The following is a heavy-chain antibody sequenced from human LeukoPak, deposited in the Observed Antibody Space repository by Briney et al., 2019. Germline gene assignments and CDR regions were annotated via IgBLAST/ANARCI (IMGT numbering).Heavy chain of an antibody. CDR1: GGSISSGGYY. V-gene: IGHV4-30-2*01. CDR3: ARDRLWRHAFDI. D-gene: IGHD3-3*01. CDR2: IYHSGST. J-gene: IGHJ3*02. Sequence: SQTLSLTCTVSGGSISSGGYYWRWIRQPPGKGLEWIGCIYHSGSTYYNPSLKSRVTISVDRSKNQFSLKLSSVTAADTAVYYCARDRLWRHAFDIWGQGTMVTVSS.